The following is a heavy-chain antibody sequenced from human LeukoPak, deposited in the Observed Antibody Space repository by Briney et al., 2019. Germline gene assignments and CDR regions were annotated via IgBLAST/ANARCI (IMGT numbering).Heavy chain of an antibody. CDR2: ISGSGATT. J-gene: IGHJ4*02. CDR3: SKVGGHNYGSGKFYFDD. D-gene: IGHD3-10*01. CDR1: GFTFSSNA. Sequence: GGSLRLSCAASGFTFSSNAMTWVRQAPGKGLEWASAISGSGATTYYADSVKGRFTISRDNSKNTLYLQMNSLRAEETAVYYWSKVGGHNYGSGKFYFDDWGQGTLIIVSA. V-gene: IGHV3-23*01.